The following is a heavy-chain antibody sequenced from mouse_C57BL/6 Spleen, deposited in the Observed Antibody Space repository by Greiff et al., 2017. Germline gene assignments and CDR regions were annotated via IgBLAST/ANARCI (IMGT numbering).Heavy chain of an antibody. Sequence: QVQLQQPGAELVRPGSSVKLSCKASGYTFTSYWMNWVKQRPIQGLEWIGNIDPSDSDTHYNQKFKDKATLTVDKSSSTAYMQLSSLTSTASAVYYCASGRDSNYFDYWGQGTTLTVSS. V-gene: IGHV1-52*01. CDR3: ASGRDSNYFDY. CDR2: IDPSDSDT. J-gene: IGHJ2*01. CDR1: GYTFTSYW. D-gene: IGHD2-5*01.